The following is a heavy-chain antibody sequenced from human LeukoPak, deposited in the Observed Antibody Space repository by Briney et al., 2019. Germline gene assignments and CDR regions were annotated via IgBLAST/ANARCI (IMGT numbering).Heavy chain of an antibody. CDR2: ISGSGGST. Sequence: GGSLRLSCAASGFTFSSYAMSWVRQAPGKGLEWVSAISGSGGSTYYADSVKGRFTISRDNSKNTLYLQMNSLRAEDTAVYYCAKVNSFWSGYSPFDYWGQGTLVTVSS. D-gene: IGHD3-3*01. V-gene: IGHV3-23*01. J-gene: IGHJ4*02. CDR1: GFTFSSYA. CDR3: AKVNSFWSGYSPFDY.